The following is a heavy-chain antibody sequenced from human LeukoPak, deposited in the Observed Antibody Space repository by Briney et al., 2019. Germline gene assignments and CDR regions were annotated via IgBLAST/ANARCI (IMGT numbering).Heavy chain of an antibody. D-gene: IGHD5-18*01. CDR1: GGSFSGYY. J-gene: IGHJ3*02. CDR3: AKDGYTYGYGAFDI. V-gene: IGHV4-34*01. Sequence: SETLSLTCAVYGGSFSGYYWSWIRQPPGKGLEWIGEINHSGSTTYNPSLKSRVTISVDTSKNQFSLKLSSVTAADTAVYFCAKDGYTYGYGAFDIWGQGTMVTVSS. CDR2: INHSGST.